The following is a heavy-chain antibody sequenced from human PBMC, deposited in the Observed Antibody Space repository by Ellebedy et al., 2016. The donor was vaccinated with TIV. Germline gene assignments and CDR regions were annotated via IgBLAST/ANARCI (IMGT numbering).Heavy chain of an antibody. CDR2: IYHSGST. CDR3: ARRFAVADKRGGY. D-gene: IGHD6-19*01. Sequence: SETLSLTCTVPGGSISSRSYYWGWIRQPPGKGLEWIGEIYHSGSTNYNPSLKSRVTISVDKSKNQFSLKLSSVTAADTAVYYCARRFAVADKRGGYWGQGTLVTVSS. CDR1: GGSISSRSYY. J-gene: IGHJ4*02. V-gene: IGHV4-39*07.